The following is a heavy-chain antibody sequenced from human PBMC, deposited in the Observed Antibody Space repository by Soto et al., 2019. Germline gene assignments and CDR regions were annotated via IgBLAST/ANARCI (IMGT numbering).Heavy chain of an antibody. CDR1: DSTFRGYA. Sequence: AGSLRKSCAASDSTFRGYARICVRQAPVKGLEWISYISSSLGHTDYAESVKGRFTISRDNAKRSVCLEMSDLRSDDTAVNNCAANWNSGFNFWGPGTLVTVSS. CDR2: ISSSLGHT. D-gene: IGHD1-1*01. CDR3: AANWNSGFNF. V-gene: IGHV3-21*01. J-gene: IGHJ4*02.